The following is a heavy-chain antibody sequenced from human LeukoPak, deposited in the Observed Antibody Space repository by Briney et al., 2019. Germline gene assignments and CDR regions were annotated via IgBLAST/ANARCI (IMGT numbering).Heavy chain of an antibody. V-gene: IGHV1-69*01. CDR2: IIPIFGTA. CDR3: ARSGYCSGGSCRNWFDP. CDR1: GGTFSSYA. J-gene: IGHJ5*02. Sequence: SVKVSCTASGGTFSSYAISWVRQAPGQGLEWMGGIIPIFGTANYAQEFQGRVTITADESTSTAYMELSSLRSEDTAVYYCARSGYCSGGSCRNWFDPWGQGTLVTVSS. D-gene: IGHD2-15*01.